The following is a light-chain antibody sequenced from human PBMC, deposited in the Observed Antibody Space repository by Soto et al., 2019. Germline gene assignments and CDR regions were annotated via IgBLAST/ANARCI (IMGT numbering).Light chain of an antibody. V-gene: IGKV4-1*01. CDR2: AAS. Sequence: DIVLTQSPDSLAVSLGERATINCKSSQSLLHSSNNKNYLAWYQQKPGKAPKLLISAASTLQSGVPSRFSGSGSGTDFTLTISSLQPEDVATYYCQQSHSVPYTFGQGTKLEIK. CDR3: QQSHSVPYT. J-gene: IGKJ2*01. CDR1: QSLLHSSNNKNY.